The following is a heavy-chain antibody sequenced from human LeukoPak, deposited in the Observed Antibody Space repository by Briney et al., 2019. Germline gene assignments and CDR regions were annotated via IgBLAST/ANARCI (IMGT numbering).Heavy chain of an antibody. V-gene: IGHV4-39*07. CDR1: GGSISSGSYY. J-gene: IGHJ3*02. CDR2: IYYSGST. CDR3: ARDGEGYNWKHPEVAFDI. D-gene: IGHD1-20*01. Sequence: KPSKTLSLTCTVSGGSISSGSYYWGWIRQPPGKGLEWIGSIYYSGSTYYNPSLKSRVTISVDTSKNQFSLKLSSVTAADTVVYYCARDGEGYNWKHPEVAFDIWGQGTMVTVSS.